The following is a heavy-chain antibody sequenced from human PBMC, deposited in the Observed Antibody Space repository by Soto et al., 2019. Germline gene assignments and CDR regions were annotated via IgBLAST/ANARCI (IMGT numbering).Heavy chain of an antibody. CDR1: GFTFSSYS. J-gene: IGHJ6*02. CDR3: ARDGSGSYYAYYYYGMDV. CDR2: ISSSSSTI. V-gene: IGHV3-48*04. D-gene: IGHD3-10*01. Sequence: GGSLRLSCAASGFTFSSYSMNWVRQAPGKGLEWVSYISSSSSTIYYADSVKGRFTISRDNAKNSLYLQMNSLRAEDTAVYYWARDGSGSYYAYYYYGMDVWGQGTTVTVSS.